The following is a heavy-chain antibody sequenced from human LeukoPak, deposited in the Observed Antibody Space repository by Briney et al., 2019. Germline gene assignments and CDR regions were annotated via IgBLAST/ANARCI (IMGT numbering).Heavy chain of an antibody. D-gene: IGHD3-22*01. J-gene: IGHJ4*02. CDR2: INLNSGGT. CDR3: ARVYRSYYYDSSGYSFLPVFDY. V-gene: IGHV1-2*02. CDR1: GYTFTGYY. Sequence: ASVKVSCKASGYTFTGYYMHWVRQAPGQGLEWMGWINLNSGGTNYAQKFQGRVTMTRDTSISTAYMELSRLRSDDTAVYYCARVYRSYYYDSSGYSFLPVFDYWGQGTLVTVSS.